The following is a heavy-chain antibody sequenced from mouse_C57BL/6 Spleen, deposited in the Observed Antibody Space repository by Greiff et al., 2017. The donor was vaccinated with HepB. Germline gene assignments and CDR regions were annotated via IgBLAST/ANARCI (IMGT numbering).Heavy chain of an antibody. CDR1: GYAFSSYW. CDR3: ARYEAYYSNYGDCFAY. CDR2: IYPGDGDT. J-gene: IGHJ3*01. D-gene: IGHD2-5*01. V-gene: IGHV1-80*01. Sequence: QVQLQQSGAELVKPGASVKISCKASGYAFSSYWMNWVKQRPGKGLAWIGQIYPGDGDTTYNGKFKGKATLTADKSSSTAYMQLSSLTAEDSAVYFCARYEAYYSNYGDCFAYWGQGTLVTVSA.